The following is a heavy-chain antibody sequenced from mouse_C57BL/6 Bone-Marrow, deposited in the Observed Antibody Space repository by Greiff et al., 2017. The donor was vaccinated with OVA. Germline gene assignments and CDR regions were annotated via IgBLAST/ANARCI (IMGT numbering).Heavy chain of an antibody. D-gene: IGHD1-1*01. CDR2: IWSDGST. CDR3: ARHDYYGSSYVGAMDY. CDR1: GFSLTSYG. Sequence: VKLMESGPGLVAPSQSLSITCTVSGFSLTSYGVHWVRQPPGKGLEWLVVIWSDGSTTYNSALKSRLSISKDNSKSQVFLKMNSLQTDDTAMYYCARHDYYGSSYVGAMDYWGQGTSVTVSS. J-gene: IGHJ4*01. V-gene: IGHV2-6-1*01.